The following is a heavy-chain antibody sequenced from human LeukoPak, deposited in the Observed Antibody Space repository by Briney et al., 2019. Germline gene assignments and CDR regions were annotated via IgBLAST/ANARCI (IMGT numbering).Heavy chain of an antibody. Sequence: GASVKVSCKASGYSFINHYMHWVRQAPGQGLEWLGLISPSGDRTWYAQKFQGKFTMTRDMSTSTDYMELSSLRSEDTAVYYCAGGYCSGGSCYVIAFDIWGQGTMVTVSS. CDR3: AGGYCSGGSCYVIAFDI. CDR2: ISPSGDRT. CDR1: GYSFINHY. J-gene: IGHJ3*02. D-gene: IGHD2-15*01. V-gene: IGHV1-46*01.